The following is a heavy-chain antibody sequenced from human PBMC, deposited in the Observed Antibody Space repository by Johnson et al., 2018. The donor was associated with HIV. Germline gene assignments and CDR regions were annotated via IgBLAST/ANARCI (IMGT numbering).Heavy chain of an antibody. J-gene: IGHJ3*02. Sequence: VQLVESGGGVVQPGRSLRLSCAASGFTVSSNYMSWVRQAPGKGLEWVSVIYSGGSTYYADSVKGRFTISRDNSKNTLYLQMNSLRAEDTAVYYCARDVTAGNDAFDIWGQGTMVTVSS. CDR3: ARDVTAGNDAFDI. CDR2: IYSGGST. V-gene: IGHV3-66*01. CDR1: GFTVSSNY. D-gene: IGHD1-1*01.